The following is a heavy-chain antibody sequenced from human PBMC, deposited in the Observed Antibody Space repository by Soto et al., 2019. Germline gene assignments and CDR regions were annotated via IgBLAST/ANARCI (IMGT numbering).Heavy chain of an antibody. J-gene: IGHJ4*02. CDR1: GYRFTNYW. CDR3: ARHNLITIDADY. CDR2: IYPGDSDT. D-gene: IGHD3-3*01. Sequence: EVQLVQSGAEVKKPGESLKISCKGSGYRFTNYWIGWVRQMPGKGLEWMGIIYPGDSDTRYSPTFQGQVTISADKSITTVYLQWNSLKASDTAMYYCARHNLITIDADYWGQGSLVTVSS. V-gene: IGHV5-51*01.